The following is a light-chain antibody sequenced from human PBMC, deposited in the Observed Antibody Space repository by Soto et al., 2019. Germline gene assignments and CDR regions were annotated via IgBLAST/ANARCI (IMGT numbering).Light chain of an antibody. Sequence: QSALTQPRSVSGAPGQSVTISCTGTSSDVGGYTYVSWYQQHPGKAPNVMMYDVSKRPSGVPDRFSGSKSGNTASLTISGLQAEDEADYYCCSFAGSDTDVFGGGTTLTVL. V-gene: IGLV2-11*01. CDR3: CSFAGSDTDV. J-gene: IGLJ2*01. CDR2: DVS. CDR1: SSDVGGYTY.